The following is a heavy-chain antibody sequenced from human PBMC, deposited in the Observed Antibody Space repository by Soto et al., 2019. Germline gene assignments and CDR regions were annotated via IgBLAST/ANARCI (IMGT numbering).Heavy chain of an antibody. CDR1: GDRVSSNSAA. J-gene: IGHJ4*02. V-gene: IGHV6-1*01. Sequence: TCAISGDRVSSNSAAWNWIRHSPSRGLEWLGRTYYRSKWYNDYAVSMRSRITINPDTTKNQFSLQLNSATPEDTAVYYCATWRFDYWGQRTLVTVSS. CDR3: ATWRFDY. CDR2: TYYRSKWYN.